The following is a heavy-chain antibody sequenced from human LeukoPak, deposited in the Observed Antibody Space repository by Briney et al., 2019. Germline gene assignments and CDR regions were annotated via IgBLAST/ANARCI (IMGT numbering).Heavy chain of an antibody. V-gene: IGHV7-4-1*02. J-gene: IGHJ5*02. D-gene: IGHD5-12*01. CDR2: INAKSGNP. CDR3: ASRPLGSGYDSAWFDP. Sequence: ASVKVSCKTSGYTSTISAIHWVRQAPGQGLEWVGCINAKSGNPTYAQGFKGRFVLSFDTSVSAANMQITSLKAEDTAVYYCASRPLGSGYDSAWFDPWGQGTLVIVSS. CDR1: GYTSTISA.